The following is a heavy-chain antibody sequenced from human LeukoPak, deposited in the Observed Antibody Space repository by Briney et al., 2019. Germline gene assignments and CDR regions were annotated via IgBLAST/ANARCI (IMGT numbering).Heavy chain of an antibody. Sequence: PSQTLSLTCTVSGGSISSGGYYWSWIRQHPGKGLEWIGYIYYSGSTYYNPSLKSRVTISVDTSKNQFSLKLSSVTAADTAVYYCARVRGAAAGLYYYYYYYMDVWGKGTTVTVSS. J-gene: IGHJ6*03. D-gene: IGHD6-13*01. V-gene: IGHV4-31*03. CDR2: IYYSGST. CDR3: ARVRGAAAGLYYYYYYYMDV. CDR1: GGSISSGGYY.